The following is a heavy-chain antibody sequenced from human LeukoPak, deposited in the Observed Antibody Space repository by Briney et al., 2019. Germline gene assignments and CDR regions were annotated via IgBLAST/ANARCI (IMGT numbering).Heavy chain of an antibody. V-gene: IGHV1-69*04. CDR1: GGTFSSYA. CDR3: ARGDSGYDYFNY. J-gene: IGHJ4*02. D-gene: IGHD5-12*01. Sequence: GASVKVSCKASGGTFSSYAISWVRQAPGQRLEWMGRIIPILGIANYAQKFQGRVTITADKSTSTAYMELSSLRSEDTAVYYCARGDSGYDYFNYWGQGTLVTVSS. CDR2: IIPILGIA.